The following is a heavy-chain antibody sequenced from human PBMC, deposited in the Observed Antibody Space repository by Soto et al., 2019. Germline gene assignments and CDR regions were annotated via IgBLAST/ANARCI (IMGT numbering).Heavy chain of an antibody. Sequence: QITLKETGPTLVKPTQTLTLTCTFSGFSLSTSGVSVGWIRQSPGKALEWLALIYWDDDKRYSPSLKSRLTITKDTSKNQVVLTMTNMDPVETATYFCARSRWSYCFDYWGQGTLVTVSS. V-gene: IGHV2-5*02. D-gene: IGHD2-8*01. CDR1: GFSLSTSGVS. CDR2: IYWDDDK. J-gene: IGHJ4*02. CDR3: ARSRWSYCFDY.